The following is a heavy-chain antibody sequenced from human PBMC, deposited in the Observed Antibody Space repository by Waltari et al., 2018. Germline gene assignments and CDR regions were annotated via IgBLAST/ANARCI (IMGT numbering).Heavy chain of an antibody. Sequence: QVQLVQPGAEVKKPGASVRLSCKTSGSTINGYYLHWVRQAPGQGPEWMGWINPNSGGTNYAQNYQDWVTMTRDTSISTAYMELSRLRSDDTAMYYCARGETTGWFYFDYWGQGTLVTVSS. CDR2: INPNSGGT. V-gene: IGHV1-2*04. J-gene: IGHJ4*02. CDR3: ARGETTGWFYFDY. D-gene: IGHD6-19*01. CDR1: GSTINGYY.